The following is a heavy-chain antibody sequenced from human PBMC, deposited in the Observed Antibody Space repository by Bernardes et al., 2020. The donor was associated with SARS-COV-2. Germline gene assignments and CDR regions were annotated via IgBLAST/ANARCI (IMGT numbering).Heavy chain of an antibody. D-gene: IGHD5-18*01. CDR2: INLSSNYI. CDR1: GFIFSSYN. J-gene: IGHJ3*01. V-gene: IGHV3-21*01. CDR3: AREVGYNYDYRRLNVFDV. Sequence: GGSLRLSCAASGFIFSSYNMNWVRQAPGKGLEWVSSINLSSNYIYYADSVKGRFTISRDNVNNSLYLQISSLRAEDTALYYCAREVGYNYDYRRLNVFDVWGQGTIITVSS.